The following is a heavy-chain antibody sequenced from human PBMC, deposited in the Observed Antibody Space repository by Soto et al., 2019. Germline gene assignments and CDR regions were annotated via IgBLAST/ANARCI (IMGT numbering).Heavy chain of an antibody. CDR1: GFTFSSYG. Sequence: PGGSLRLSCAASGFTFSSYGMHWVRQAPGKGLEWVAVIWYDGSNKYYADSVKGRFTISRDNSKNTLYLQMNSLRAEDTAVYYCARDPQTYYYGSGSDNWFDPWGQGTLVTVSS. CDR2: IWYDGSNK. J-gene: IGHJ5*02. CDR3: ARDPQTYYYGSGSDNWFDP. D-gene: IGHD3-10*01. V-gene: IGHV3-33*01.